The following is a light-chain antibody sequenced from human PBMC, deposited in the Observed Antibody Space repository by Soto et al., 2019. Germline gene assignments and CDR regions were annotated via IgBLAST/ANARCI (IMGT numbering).Light chain of an antibody. CDR3: CSDAGSSTYV. CDR2: EGS. Sequence: SALTQPASVSGSPGQSITISCTGTSGDVGSYNLVSWYQQHPGKAPKLMIYEGSKRPSGVSNRFSGSKSGNTASLTISGLQAEDEADYYCCSDAGSSTYVFGTGTKVTVL. CDR1: SGDVGSYNL. V-gene: IGLV2-23*01. J-gene: IGLJ1*01.